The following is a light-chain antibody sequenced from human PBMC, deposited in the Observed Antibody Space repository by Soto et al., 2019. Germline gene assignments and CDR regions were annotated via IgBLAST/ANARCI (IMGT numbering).Light chain of an antibody. CDR2: GAS. J-gene: IGKJ1*01. CDR3: QQSYSSPRT. CDR1: QTVNSN. Sequence: EVVMTQTQATLSVSPGERATLSCRASQTVNSNLAWYQQKPGQAPRLLIYGASTRATGIPARFSGSGSGTEFTLTISSLQPEDFATYYCQQSYSSPRTFGLRTKVDIK. V-gene: IGKV3-15*01.